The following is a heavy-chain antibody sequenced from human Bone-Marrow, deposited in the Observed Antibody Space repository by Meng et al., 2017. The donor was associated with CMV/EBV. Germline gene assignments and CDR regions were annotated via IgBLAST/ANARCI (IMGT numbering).Heavy chain of an antibody. CDR3: ARVGITIFGVVIESSDYFDY. V-gene: IGHV3-23*03. Sequence: GGSLRLSCAASGFTFSSYAMSWVRQAPGKGLEWVSVIYSGGSSTYYADSVKGRLTISRDNSKNTLYLQMNSLRAEDTAVYYCARVGITIFGVVIESSDYFDYWGQGTLVTVSS. CDR2: IYSGGSST. J-gene: IGHJ4*02. D-gene: IGHD3-3*01. CDR1: GFTFSSYA.